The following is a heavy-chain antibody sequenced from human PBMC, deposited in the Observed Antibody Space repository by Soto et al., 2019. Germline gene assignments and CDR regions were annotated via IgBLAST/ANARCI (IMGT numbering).Heavy chain of an antibody. D-gene: IGHD6-6*01. CDR1: GFTFSSYT. CDR3: ARGFVGSSSFYSFDY. CDR2: MSYDGSHI. Sequence: VHLVESGGGVVQPGRSLRLSCAASGFTFSSYTIHWVRQAPGTGLEWVAVMSYDGSHIYYADSVEGRFTISRDNSRNTLYLQMNSLRVEDMAVYYCARGFVGSSSFYSFDYWGQGTLVTVSS. J-gene: IGHJ4*02. V-gene: IGHV3-30-3*01.